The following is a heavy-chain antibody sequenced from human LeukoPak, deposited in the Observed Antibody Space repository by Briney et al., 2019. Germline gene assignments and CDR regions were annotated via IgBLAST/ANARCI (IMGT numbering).Heavy chain of an antibody. V-gene: IGHV4-39*01. CDR2: IYYSGST. CDR3: ARQIIAGTRGDY. CDR1: GGSISRSSYY. J-gene: IGHJ4*02. D-gene: IGHD2-8*01. Sequence: KPSETLSLTCTVSGGSISRSSYYWGWIRQPPGKGLEWIGSIYYSGSTYCSPSLKSRVTISVDLSKNQFSLKLSSVTAADTAVYYCARQIIAGTRGDYWGQGTLVTVSS.